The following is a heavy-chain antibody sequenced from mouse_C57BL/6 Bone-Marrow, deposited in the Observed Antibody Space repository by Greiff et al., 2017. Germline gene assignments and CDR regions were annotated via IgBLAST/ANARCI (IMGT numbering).Heavy chain of an antibody. J-gene: IGHJ2*01. CDR2: IHPSNGGT. CDR1: GYTFTSYW. CDR3: ASAPYVVHYLY. D-gene: IGHD5-5*01. V-gene: IGHV1-53*01. Sequence: VQLKQSGPGLVKPGASVKLSCKASGYTFTSYWMRWVKQRPAQGLEWIGNIHPSNGGTTYNQKFKSKATLTGDKSSSTAYIQLSSLTSEDSACYYCASAPYVVHYLYWGQGTTLTVSS.